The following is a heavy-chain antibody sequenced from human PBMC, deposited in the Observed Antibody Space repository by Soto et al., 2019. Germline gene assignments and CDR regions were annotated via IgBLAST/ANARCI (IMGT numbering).Heavy chain of an antibody. CDR2: IYYSGST. Sequence: PSETLSLTCTVSGGSISSGGYYWSWIRQHPGKGLEWIGYIYYSGSTYYNPSLKSRVTIPVDTSKNQFSLKLSSVTAADTAVYYCARGSVNWFDPWGQGTLVTVSS. J-gene: IGHJ5*02. V-gene: IGHV4-31*03. CDR3: ARGSVNWFDP. CDR1: GGSISSGGYY.